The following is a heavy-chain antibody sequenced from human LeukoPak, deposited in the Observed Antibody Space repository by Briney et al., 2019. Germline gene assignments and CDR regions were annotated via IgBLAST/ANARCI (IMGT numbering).Heavy chain of an antibody. D-gene: IGHD6-19*01. Sequence: ASVKVSCKASGCTFSSYAISWVRQAPGQGLEWMGWINPNSGDTNYAQKFQGRVTVTRDTSISKAYMELSWLRSGDTAVYYCARVGSSGWYVHPTLDYWGQGTLVTVSS. CDR1: GCTFSSYA. V-gene: IGHV1-2*02. CDR3: ARVGSSGWYVHPTLDY. J-gene: IGHJ4*02. CDR2: INPNSGDT.